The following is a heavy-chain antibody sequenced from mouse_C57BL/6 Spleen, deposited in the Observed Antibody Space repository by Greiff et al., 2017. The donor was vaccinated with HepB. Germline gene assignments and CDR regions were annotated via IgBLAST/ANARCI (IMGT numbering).Heavy chain of an antibody. CDR3: ARGDYYGSPLAY. D-gene: IGHD1-1*01. V-gene: IGHV1-64*01. Sequence: QVQLQQSGAELVKPGASVKLSCKASGYTFTSYWMHWVKQRPGQGLEWIGMIHPNSGSTNYNEKFKSKATLTVDKSSSTAYMQLSSLTSEDSAVYYCARGDYYGSPLAYWGQGTLVTVSA. CDR2: IHPNSGST. J-gene: IGHJ3*01. CDR1: GYTFTSYW.